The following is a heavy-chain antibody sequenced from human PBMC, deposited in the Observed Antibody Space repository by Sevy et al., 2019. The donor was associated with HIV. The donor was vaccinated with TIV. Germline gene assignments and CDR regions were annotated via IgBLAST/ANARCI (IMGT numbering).Heavy chain of an antibody. D-gene: IGHD6-19*01. CDR3: ASQPGYRSTYYGFSLSRTFDS. J-gene: IGHJ4*02. V-gene: IGHV4-39*01. CDR2: IYHSGNT. CDR1: GGSITSNNYY. Sequence: SETLSLTCSVSGGSITSNNYYWGWIRQPPGKGLEWIGSIYHSGNTYYNPSLKSRVTVSVDTPRSHFSLKVTSVAASDTAVYFCASQPGYRSTYYGFSLSRTFDSWGPGTLVTVSS.